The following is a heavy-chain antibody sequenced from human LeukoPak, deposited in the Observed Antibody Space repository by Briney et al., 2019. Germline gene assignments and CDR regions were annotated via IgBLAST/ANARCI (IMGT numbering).Heavy chain of an antibody. CDR2: IYYSGST. Sequence: PSETLSLTCAVSGGSFSGYYWSWIRQPPGKGLEWIGYIYYSGSTNYNPSLKSRVTISVDTSKNQFSLKLSSVTAADTAVYYCARGGADYGDSAFDYWGQGTLVTVSS. D-gene: IGHD4-17*01. J-gene: IGHJ4*02. CDR1: GGSFSGYY. CDR3: ARGGADYGDSAFDY. V-gene: IGHV4-59*01.